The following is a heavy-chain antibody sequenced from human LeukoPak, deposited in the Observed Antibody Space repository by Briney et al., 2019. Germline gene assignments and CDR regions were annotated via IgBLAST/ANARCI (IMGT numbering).Heavy chain of an antibody. CDR3: AKDYSIVQGSGWNY. CDR1: GFTFDDYA. CDR2: ISWNSGSI. V-gene: IGHV3-9*01. Sequence: GGSLRLSCAASGFTFDDYAMHWVRQAPGKGLEWVSGISWNSGSIGYADSVKGRFTISRDNAKNSLYLQMNSLRAEGTALYYCAKDYSIVQGSGWNYWGQGTLVTVSS. J-gene: IGHJ4*02. D-gene: IGHD6-19*01.